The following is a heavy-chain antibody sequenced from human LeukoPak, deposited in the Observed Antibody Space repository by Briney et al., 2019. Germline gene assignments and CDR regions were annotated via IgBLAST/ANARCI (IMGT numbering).Heavy chain of an antibody. CDR1: GAPISSGGYY. V-gene: IGHV4-30-4*01. D-gene: IGHD5-24*01. Sequence: SETLSLTCTVSGAPISSGGYYWNWIRQPPGKGLEWIGYNYYSRSTSYSPSLKSRLTISVDTSKNQFSLKLSSVTAADTAVYYCARDGYNSGYFDYWGQGTLVTVS. CDR3: ARDGYNSGYFDY. J-gene: IGHJ4*02. CDR2: NYYSRST.